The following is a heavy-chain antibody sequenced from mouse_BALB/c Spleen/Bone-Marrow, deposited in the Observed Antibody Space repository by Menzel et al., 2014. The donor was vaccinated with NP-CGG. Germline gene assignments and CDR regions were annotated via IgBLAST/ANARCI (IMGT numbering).Heavy chain of an antibody. D-gene: IGHD2-14*01. J-gene: IGHJ4*01. CDR3: ARDRAYYRYDGYYYAMDY. Sequence: EVKLVESGGGLVKPGGSLKLFCAASGFTFSDYYMYWVRQTPEKRLEWVAIISDGGSYTYYPDSVKGRFTISRDNAKNSLFLQMSSLKSGDTAMYYCARDRAYYRYDGYYYAMDYWGQGTSVTVSS. V-gene: IGHV5-4*02. CDR2: ISDGGSYT. CDR1: GFTFSDYY.